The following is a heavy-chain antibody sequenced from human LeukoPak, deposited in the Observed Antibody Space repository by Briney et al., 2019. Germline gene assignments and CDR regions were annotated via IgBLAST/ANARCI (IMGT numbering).Heavy chain of an antibody. CDR2: INHSGST. Sequence: SETLSLTCAVNGGSSSGYYWSWIRQPPGKGLEWIGEINHSGSTNYNPSLKSRVTISVDTSKNQFSLKLSSVTAADTAVYYCARGRNYYVLDYWGQGTLVTVSS. CDR1: GGSSSGYY. J-gene: IGHJ4*02. V-gene: IGHV4-34*01. D-gene: IGHD3-10*02. CDR3: ARGRNYYVLDY.